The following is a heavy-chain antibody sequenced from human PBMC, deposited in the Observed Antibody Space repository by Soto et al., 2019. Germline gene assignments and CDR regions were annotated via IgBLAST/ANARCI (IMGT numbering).Heavy chain of an antibody. CDR2: IYYSGST. CDR3: ARGLRSGWSDYFDY. D-gene: IGHD6-19*01. V-gene: IGHV4-59*01. Sequence: PSETLSLTCTVSGGSISSYYWSWIRQPPGKGLEWIGYIYYSGSTNYNPSLKSRVTISVDTSKNQFSLKLSSVTAADTAVYYCARGLRSGWSDYFDYWGQGTLVTVSS. CDR1: GGSISSYY. J-gene: IGHJ4*02.